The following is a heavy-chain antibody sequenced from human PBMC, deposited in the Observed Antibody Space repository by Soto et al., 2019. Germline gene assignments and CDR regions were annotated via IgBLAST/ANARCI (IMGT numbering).Heavy chain of an antibody. D-gene: IGHD5-18*01. CDR2: IYYSGST. CDR1: GGSISSYY. Sequence: SETLSLTCTVSGGSISSYYWSWIRQPPGKGLEWIGYIYYSGSTNYNPSLKGRVTISVDTSKNQFSLKLSSVTAADTAVYYCARDRALTGYSYGVDYWGQGTLVTVSS. J-gene: IGHJ4*02. V-gene: IGHV4-59*01. CDR3: ARDRALTGYSYGVDY.